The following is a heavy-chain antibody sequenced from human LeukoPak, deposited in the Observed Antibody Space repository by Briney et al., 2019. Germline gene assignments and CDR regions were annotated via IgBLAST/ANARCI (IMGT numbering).Heavy chain of an antibody. CDR2: IDYTGST. Sequence: SETLPLTCTVSGGSISSSSYYWAWIRQPPGKGLEWIGEIDYTGSTNYNPSLKSRIKMSVDTSKNQFSVNLNSVTAADTAFYYCARRRIPATITGSKLSSRFDTWGQGTLVTVSS. D-gene: IGHD5-12*01. V-gene: IGHV4-39*07. CDR3: ARRRIPATITGSKLSSRFDT. CDR1: GGSISSSSYY. J-gene: IGHJ1*01.